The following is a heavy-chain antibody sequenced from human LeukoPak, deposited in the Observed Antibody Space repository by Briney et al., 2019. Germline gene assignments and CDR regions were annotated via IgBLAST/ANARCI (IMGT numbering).Heavy chain of an antibody. CDR3: ARTDTAMVTVGY. J-gene: IGHJ4*02. V-gene: IGHV1-2*02. Sequence: ASVKVSCKASGYTFTGFYMHWVRQAPGQGLEWMGWINPNTGGTNYAQKFQGRVTMTRDTSITTAYMELSSPRSDDTAVYYCARTDTAMVTVGYWGQGTLVTVSS. CDR2: INPNTGGT. D-gene: IGHD5-18*01. CDR1: GYTFTGFY.